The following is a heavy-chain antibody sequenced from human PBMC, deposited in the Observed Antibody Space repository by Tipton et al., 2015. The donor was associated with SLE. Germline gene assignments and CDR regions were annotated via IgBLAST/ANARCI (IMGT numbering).Heavy chain of an antibody. Sequence: TLSLTCTVSGGSINIHYWSWIRQSPGKGLEYIGYIFYSGATYYNPSLKSRLTISLDTSNNQFSLRLNSVTAADTAMYYCARLWFRESYFDSWGQGMLVSVSS. J-gene: IGHJ4*02. D-gene: IGHD3-10*01. CDR1: GGSINIHY. CDR2: IFYSGAT. CDR3: ARLWFRESYFDS. V-gene: IGHV4-59*11.